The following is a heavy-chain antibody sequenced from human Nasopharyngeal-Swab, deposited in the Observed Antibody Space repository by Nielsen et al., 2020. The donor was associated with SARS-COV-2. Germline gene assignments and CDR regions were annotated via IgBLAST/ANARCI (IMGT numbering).Heavy chain of an antibody. CDR3: ARRRAMVPQDAYDI. D-gene: IGHD4/OR15-4a*01. V-gene: IGHV1-69*06. J-gene: IGHJ3*02. Sequence: WVRQAPGQGLEWMGGIIPIFGTANYAQKFQGRVTITADKSTSTAYMELSNLRSEDTAVYYCARRRAMVPQDAYDIWGQGTMVTVSS. CDR2: IIPIFGTA.